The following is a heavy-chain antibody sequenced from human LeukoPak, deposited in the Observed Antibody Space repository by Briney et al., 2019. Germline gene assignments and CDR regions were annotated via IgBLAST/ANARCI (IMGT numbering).Heavy chain of an antibody. CDR1: GFTFSSYG. D-gene: IGHD3-22*01. CDR2: ISYDGRNK. Sequence: GGSLRLSCEASGFTFSSYGMHWVRQAPGKGLEWVAVISYDGRNKYYGDSVKGRSTISRDNSKSTLYLQMNSLRAEDTAIYYCAKDEEGYDSSGYYHIDYWGQGTLVTVSS. V-gene: IGHV3-30*18. J-gene: IGHJ4*02. CDR3: AKDEEGYDSSGYYHIDY.